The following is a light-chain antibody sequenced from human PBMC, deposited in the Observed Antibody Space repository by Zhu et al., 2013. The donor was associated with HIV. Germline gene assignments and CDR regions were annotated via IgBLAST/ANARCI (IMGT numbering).Light chain of an antibody. CDR2: GAS. CDR3: QQYGDSPIT. Sequence: EIVMTQSPATLSVSPGERATLSCRASQSVSSNLAWYQQKPGQAPRLLIYGASTRATGIPARFSGSGSGTEFTLTINRLQPDDFAVYYCQQYGDSPITFGQGTRLQIK. CDR1: QSVSSN. V-gene: IGKV3-15*01. J-gene: IGKJ5*01.